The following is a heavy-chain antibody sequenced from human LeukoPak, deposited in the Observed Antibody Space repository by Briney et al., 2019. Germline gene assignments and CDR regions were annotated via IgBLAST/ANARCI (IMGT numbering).Heavy chain of an antibody. Sequence: ASVKVSCKASGYTFTNYGISWVRQAPGQGLEWMGWISIYNGNTDYTQKLRGRVTMTTDTSTSTAYMELRSLRSDDTAVYYCARITYDFRSGYYMSDDPWGQGTLVTVSS. D-gene: IGHD3-3*01. J-gene: IGHJ5*02. CDR1: GYTFTNYG. CDR2: ISIYNGNT. V-gene: IGHV1-18*01. CDR3: ARITYDFRSGYYMSDDP.